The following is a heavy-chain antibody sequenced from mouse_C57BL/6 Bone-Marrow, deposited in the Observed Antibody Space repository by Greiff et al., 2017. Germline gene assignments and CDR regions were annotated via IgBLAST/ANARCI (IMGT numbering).Heavy chain of an antibody. V-gene: IGHV1-7*01. CDR3: AREEDDYDAYYYAMDY. J-gene: IGHJ4*01. CDR1: GYTFTSYW. D-gene: IGHD2-4*01. CDR2: INPSSGYT. Sequence: QVQLKQSGAELAKPGASVKLSCKASGYTFTSYWMHWVKQRPGQGLEWIGYINPSSGYTKYNQKFKDKATLTEEKSSSTAYMQLSSLTYEDSAFYYCAREEDDYDAYYYAMDYWGQGTSVTVSS.